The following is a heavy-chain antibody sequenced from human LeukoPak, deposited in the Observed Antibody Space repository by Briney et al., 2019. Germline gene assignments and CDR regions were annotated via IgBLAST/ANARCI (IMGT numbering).Heavy chain of an antibody. CDR1: GFTFNTYT. Sequence: GGSLRLSCAASGFTFNTYTMNWVRQAPGKGLEWVSSISSSSSYIYYADSMKGRFTISRDNAKNSLYLQMNSLRAEDTAVYYCARSSGYYYPLDYWGQGTLVTVSS. J-gene: IGHJ4*02. CDR2: ISSSSSYI. V-gene: IGHV3-21*04. D-gene: IGHD3-22*01. CDR3: ARSSGYYYPLDY.